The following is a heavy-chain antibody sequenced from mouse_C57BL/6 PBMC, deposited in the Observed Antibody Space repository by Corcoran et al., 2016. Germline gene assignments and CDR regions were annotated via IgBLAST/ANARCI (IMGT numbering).Heavy chain of an antibody. Sequence: EVQLQQSGPELVKPGASVKISCKASGYTFTDYYMNWVKQSHGKSLEWIGDSNPNNGGTSYNQKFKGKATLTVDKYSSTAYMELRSLTSEDSAVYYCARRYYGSRNYAMDYWGQGTSVTVSS. CDR1: GYTFTDYY. V-gene: IGHV1-26*01. J-gene: IGHJ4*01. CDR3: ARRYYGSRNYAMDY. CDR2: SNPNNGGT. D-gene: IGHD1-1*01.